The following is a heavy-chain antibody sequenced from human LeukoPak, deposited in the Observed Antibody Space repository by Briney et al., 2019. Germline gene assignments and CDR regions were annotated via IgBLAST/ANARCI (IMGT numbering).Heavy chain of an antibody. D-gene: IGHD6-19*01. V-gene: IGHV3-23*01. CDR3: AKDHSSGWPDCFDY. CDR1: GFAFSSYA. CDR2: ISGSGGST. J-gene: IGHJ4*02. Sequence: GGSLRLSCAASGFAFSSYAMNWVRQAPGKGLQWVSAISGSGGSTYYADSVKGRFTISRDNSKNTLYLQMNSLRAEDTAVYYCAKDHSSGWPDCFDYWGQGALVTVSS.